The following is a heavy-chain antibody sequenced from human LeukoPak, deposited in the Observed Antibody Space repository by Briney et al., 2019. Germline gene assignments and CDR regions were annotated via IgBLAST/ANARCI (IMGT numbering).Heavy chain of an antibody. CDR3: ARAQGYCSSTSCYAIRRFDY. V-gene: IGHV4-59*01. CDR2: IYYIGST. D-gene: IGHD2-2*01. Sequence: SETLSLTCTVSGGSISSYYWSWIRQPPGKGLGWIGYIYYIGSTNYNPSLKSRVTISVDTSKNQFSLKLSSLTAADTAVYYCARAQGYCSSTSCYAIRRFDYWGQGTLVTVSS. CDR1: GGSISSYY. J-gene: IGHJ4*02.